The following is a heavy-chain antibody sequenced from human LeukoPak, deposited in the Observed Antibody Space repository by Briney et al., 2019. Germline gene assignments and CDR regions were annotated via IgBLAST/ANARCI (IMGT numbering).Heavy chain of an antibody. D-gene: IGHD6-19*01. CDR3: TREKGSGSGWFGY. CDR1: GFTVSTNY. V-gene: IGHV3-53*01. CDR2: IYSGGST. Sequence: PGGSLRLSCAASGFTVSTNYMSWVRQAPGKGLEWVSIIYSGGSTYYADSVKGRFTISRDNAENSLYLLMNSLSDEDTAVYYCTREKGSGSGWFGYWGRGTLVTVSS. J-gene: IGHJ5*01.